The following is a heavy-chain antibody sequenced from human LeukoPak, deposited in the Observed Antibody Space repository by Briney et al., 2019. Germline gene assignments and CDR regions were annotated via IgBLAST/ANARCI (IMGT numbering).Heavy chain of an antibody. J-gene: IGHJ4*02. CDR3: ARERNSYDSPGDY. Sequence: PGGSLRLSSAASGFTFSSYSMNWVRQAPGKGLEGVSYISSSSSTRYYAESLKGRFTISRDNAKKSLYLQMNSLRDEDTVVYYCARERNSYDSPGDYWGQGTLVTVSS. CDR1: GFTFSSYS. V-gene: IGHV3-48*02. CDR2: ISSSSSTR. D-gene: IGHD3-22*01.